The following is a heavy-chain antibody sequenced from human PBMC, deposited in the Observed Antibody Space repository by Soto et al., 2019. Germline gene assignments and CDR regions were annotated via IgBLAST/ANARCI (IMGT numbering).Heavy chain of an antibody. Sequence: GGSLRLSCEVSGLAFIDAWMNWVRQAPGKGLEWVGRILSKGGGETRDYAAPVKGRFTISRDDSKNTLYLQMNSLKTEDTAVYYCTTGPFGYSYAPSHGRFDYRAQRTLDTGSS. D-gene: IGHD5-18*01. J-gene: IGHJ4*02. CDR1: GLAFIDAW. V-gene: IGHV3-15*07. CDR2: ILSKGGGETR. CDR3: TTGPFGYSYAPSHGRFDY.